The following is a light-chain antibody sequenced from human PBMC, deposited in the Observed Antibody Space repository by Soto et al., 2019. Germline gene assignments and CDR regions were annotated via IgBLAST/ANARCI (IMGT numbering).Light chain of an antibody. CDR2: DAS. J-gene: IGKJ4*01. V-gene: IGKV1-33*01. CDR3: KQYDNLPLR. CDR1: QDIKNY. Sequence: DTHMTQSPSSLSASVGDVVRATCQASQDIKNYLNWYQLKSGKAPKLLIYDASDLETGVPSRFSGSGSGTDFTFTINSLQPEDIATYYCKQYDNLPLRFGGGSKVDI.